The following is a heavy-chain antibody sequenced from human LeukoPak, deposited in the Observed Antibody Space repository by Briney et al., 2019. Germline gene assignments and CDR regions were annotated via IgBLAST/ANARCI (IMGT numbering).Heavy chain of an antibody. CDR1: GNSVSSNSVT. J-gene: IGHJ4*02. CDR2: TYYRSTWYN. D-gene: IGHD3-10*01. V-gene: IGHV6-1*01. CDR3: ARGIYVGGSGTYYYFDY. Sequence: SQTLSLTCAISGNSVSSNSVTWNWIRQSPSRGLEWLGRTYYRSTWYNDYAVSVRGRITVNPDTSKNQFSLKLSSVTAADTAVYYCARGIYVGGSGTYYYFDYWGQGTLVTVSS.